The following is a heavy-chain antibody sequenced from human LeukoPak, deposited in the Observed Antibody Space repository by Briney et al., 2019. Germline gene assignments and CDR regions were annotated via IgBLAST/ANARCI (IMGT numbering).Heavy chain of an antibody. J-gene: IGHJ4*02. Sequence: GSSVKVSCKASGYTFSDYEINWVRQATGQGLEWMGWENPKTRRAGYSRKFQGRVTMTRNTSISTAYMELSSLRSEDTAVYYCARSCDIAAAGTLDYWGQGTLVTVSS. D-gene: IGHD6-13*01. CDR3: ARSCDIAAAGTLDY. CDR1: GYTFSDYE. CDR2: ENPKTRRA. V-gene: IGHV1-8*02.